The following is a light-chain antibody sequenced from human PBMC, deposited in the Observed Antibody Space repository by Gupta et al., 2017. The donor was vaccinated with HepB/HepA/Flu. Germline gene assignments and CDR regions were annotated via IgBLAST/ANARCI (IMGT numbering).Light chain of an antibody. CDR2: SSS. CDR1: QSVRSN. V-gene: IGKV3-15*01. J-gene: IGKJ4*01. CDR3: QQYNDWPPRLT. Sequence: ESVMLQSPDTLSVSTGETATLSCRASQSVRSNLAWYQQKPGQAPRLLIFSSSTRDTAIRARFSCSGSGTEFTLTISSLQAEDFALYYCQQYNDWPPRLTFGGGTKVEIK.